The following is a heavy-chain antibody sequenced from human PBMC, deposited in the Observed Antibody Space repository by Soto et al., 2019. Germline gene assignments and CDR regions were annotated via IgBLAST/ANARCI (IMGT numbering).Heavy chain of an antibody. CDR2: TFYRSKGYN. CDR1: GDSVSSHSAA. Sequence: PSQTLSLTCAISGDSVSSHSAAWNWIWQSPSRGLEWLGKTFYRSKGYNEYAVSVKSRITVNPDTSKNQFSLQLNSVTPEDTSFYYCARSQSRAFDIWGIGTMVTVSS. CDR3: ARSQSRAFDI. V-gene: IGHV6-1*01. J-gene: IGHJ3*02.